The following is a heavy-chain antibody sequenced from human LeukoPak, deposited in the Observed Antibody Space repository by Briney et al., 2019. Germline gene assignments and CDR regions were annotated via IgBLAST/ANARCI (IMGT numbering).Heavy chain of an antibody. J-gene: IGHJ4*02. CDR3: ARGGGRWIQFIDY. CDR2: IIPIFGTA. CDR1: GYTFTGYY. D-gene: IGHD5-24*01. V-gene: IGHV1-69*13. Sequence: GASVKVSCKASGYTFTGYYMHWVRQAPGQGLEWMGGIIPIFGTANYAQKFQGRVTITADESTSTAYMELNSLRAEDTAVYYCARGGGRWIQFIDYWGQGTQVTVSS.